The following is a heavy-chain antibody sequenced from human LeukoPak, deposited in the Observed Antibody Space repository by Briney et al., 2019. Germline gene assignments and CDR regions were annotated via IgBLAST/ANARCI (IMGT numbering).Heavy chain of an antibody. CDR2: INPNSGGT. V-gene: IGHV1-2*02. Sequence: ASVKVSCKASGYTFTCYYMHWVRQAPGQGLEWMGWINPNSGGTNYAQKLQGRVTITRDTFISTAYMELSRLRSDDTAVYYCARDSRYGGSDYWGQGTLVTVSS. J-gene: IGHJ4*02. CDR1: GYTFTCYY. CDR3: ARDSRYGGSDY. D-gene: IGHD3-10*01.